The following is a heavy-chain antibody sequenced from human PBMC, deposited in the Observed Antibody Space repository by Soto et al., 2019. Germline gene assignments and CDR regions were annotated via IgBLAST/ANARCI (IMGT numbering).Heavy chain of an antibody. V-gene: IGHV3-53*02. J-gene: IGHJ6*02. CDR2: IYSGGST. CDR1: GFTVSSNY. CDR3: ARGGGRYYYYGMDV. D-gene: IGHD3-10*01. Sequence: EVQLVETGGGLIQPGGSLRLSCAASGFTVSSNYMSWVRQAPGKGLEWVSVIYSGGSTYYADSVKGRFTISRDNSNNTLYLQMNSLRAEDTAVYYCARGGGRYYYYGMDVWGQGTTVTVSS.